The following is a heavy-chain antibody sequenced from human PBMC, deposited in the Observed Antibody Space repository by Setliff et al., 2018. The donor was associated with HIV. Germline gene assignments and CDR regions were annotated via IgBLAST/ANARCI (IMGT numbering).Heavy chain of an antibody. CDR3: ARGRWVTMVRGVIITRPNFDY. J-gene: IGHJ4*02. CDR1: GGSFSGYY. Sequence: KTSETLSLTCAVYGGSFSGYYWSWIRQPPGKGLEWIGEINHSGSTNYNPSLKSRVTISVDTSKNQFSLKLSSVTAADTAVYYCARGRWVTMVRGVIITRPNFDYWGQGTLVTSPQ. CDR2: INHSGST. D-gene: IGHD3-10*01. V-gene: IGHV4-34*01.